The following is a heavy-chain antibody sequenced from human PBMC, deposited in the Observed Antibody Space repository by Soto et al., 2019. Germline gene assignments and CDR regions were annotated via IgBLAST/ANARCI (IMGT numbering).Heavy chain of an antibody. CDR1: GYSFTYYW. J-gene: IGHJ6*03. CDR3: ARLDWGVYYYMDV. CDR2: IYPGDSDT. V-gene: IGHV5-51*01. D-gene: IGHD7-27*01. Sequence: PGESLKISCKGSGYSFTYYWIGWVRQMPGKGLEWMGIIYPGDSDTRYSPSFQGQVTISADKSISTAYLQWSSLQASDTAMYYCARLDWGVYYYMDVWGRGTTVTVSS.